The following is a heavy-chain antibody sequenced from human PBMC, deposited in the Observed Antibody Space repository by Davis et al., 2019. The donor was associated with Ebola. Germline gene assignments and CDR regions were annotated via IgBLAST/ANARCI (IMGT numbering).Heavy chain of an antibody. CDR3: ARGHNYAHEY. CDR2: VILKIGAT. V-gene: IGHV1-2*06. J-gene: IGHJ4*02. CDR1: GYTFTDYN. D-gene: IGHD4-11*01. Sequence: ASVKVSCKASGYTFTDYNIHRMRQAPGQGLEWLGRVILKIGATNYAQNFQGRVTMTRDTSISTVYMELSSLRYEDTADYYCARGHNYAHEYWGQGTQVTVSS.